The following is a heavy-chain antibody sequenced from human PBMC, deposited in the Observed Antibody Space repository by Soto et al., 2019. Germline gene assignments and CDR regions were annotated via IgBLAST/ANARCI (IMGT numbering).Heavy chain of an antibody. CDR2: IYYSGST. CDR3: ARHWGLTRSYSSSWYLLDP. D-gene: IGHD6-13*01. CDR1: GGSVSSGSYY. V-gene: IGHV4-61*01. J-gene: IGHJ5*02. Sequence: SETLSLACTVSGGSVSSGSYYWSWIRQPAGKGLEWIGYIYYSGSTNYNPSLKSRVTISVDTSKNQFSLKLSSVTAEDTAVYYCARHWGLTRSYSSSWYLLDPCGQGTLVPVSS.